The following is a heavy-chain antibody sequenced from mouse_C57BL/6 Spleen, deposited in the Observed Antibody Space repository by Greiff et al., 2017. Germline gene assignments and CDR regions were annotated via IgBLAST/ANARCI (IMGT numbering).Heavy chain of an antibody. CDR3: ARDSNAFAY. D-gene: IGHD2-5*01. J-gene: IGHJ3*01. CDR2: IEPNSGGT. Sequence: QVQLQQPGAELVKPGASVKLSCKASGYTFTSYWMHWVKQRPGRGLEWIGRIEPNSGGTKYNEKFKSKATLTVDTPSSTAYMQLSSLASEDSAVYYCARDSNAFAYWGQGTLVTVSA. V-gene: IGHV1-72*01. CDR1: GYTFTSYW.